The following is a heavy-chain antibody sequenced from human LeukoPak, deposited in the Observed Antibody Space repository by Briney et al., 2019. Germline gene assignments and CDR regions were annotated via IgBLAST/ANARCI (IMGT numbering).Heavy chain of an antibody. V-gene: IGHV4-59*01. CDR1: GGSISSYY. J-gene: IGHJ3*02. D-gene: IGHD3-10*01. Sequence: SETLSLTCTVSGGSISSYYWSWIRQPPGKGLEWIGYIYYSGSTNYNPSLKSRVTISVDTSKNQFSLKLSSVTAADTAVYYCAGSMVRGLAFDIWDQGTMVTVSS. CDR3: AGSMVRGLAFDI. CDR2: IYYSGST.